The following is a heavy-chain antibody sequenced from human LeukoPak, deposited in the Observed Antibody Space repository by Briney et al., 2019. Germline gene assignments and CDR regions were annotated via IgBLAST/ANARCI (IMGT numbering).Heavy chain of an antibody. V-gene: IGHV1-58*01. CDR2: LVVGRGNT. D-gene: IGHD3-3*01. J-gene: IGHJ3*02. CDR1: GFTFSSSG. Sequence: ASVTVSFKASGFTFSSSGVQWVRQARGQRLEWIGWLVVGRGNTNYAQNFQERVTITRDMSTSTAYVELSSLRSEDTAMYYCATGLTIQGAFDIWGQGTMVTVSS. CDR3: ATGLTIQGAFDI.